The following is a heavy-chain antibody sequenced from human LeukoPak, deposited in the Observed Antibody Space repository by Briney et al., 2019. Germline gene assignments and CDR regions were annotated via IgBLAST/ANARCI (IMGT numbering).Heavy chain of an antibody. CDR2: ISSSGSTI. CDR3: ASWSRWLQLVIDY. CDR1: GFTFSTYN. J-gene: IGHJ4*02. Sequence: PGGSLRLSCAASGFTFSTYNMNWVRQAPGKGLEWVSYISSSGSTIYYADSVKGRFTISRDNAKNSLYLQMNSLRAEDTAVYYCASWSRWLQLVIDYWGQGTLVTVSS. V-gene: IGHV3-48*04. D-gene: IGHD5-24*01.